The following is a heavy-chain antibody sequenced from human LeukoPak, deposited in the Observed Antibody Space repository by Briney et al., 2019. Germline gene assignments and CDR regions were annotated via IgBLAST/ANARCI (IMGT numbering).Heavy chain of an antibody. CDR1: GYTFTGYY. CDR2: ISAYNGNT. V-gene: IGHV1-18*04. J-gene: IGHJ6*03. Sequence: GSVKVSCKASGYTFTGYYMHWVRQAPGQGLEWMGWISAYNGNTNYAQKLQGRVTMTTDTSTSTAYMELRSLRSDDTAVYYCARSSYDYGDYGYYMDVWGKGTTVTVSS. D-gene: IGHD4-17*01. CDR3: ARSSYDYGDYGYYMDV.